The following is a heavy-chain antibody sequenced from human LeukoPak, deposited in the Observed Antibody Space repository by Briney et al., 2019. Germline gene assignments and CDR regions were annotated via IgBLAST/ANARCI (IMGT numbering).Heavy chain of an antibody. Sequence: PGGSLRLSCAASGFTFHSYAMSWVRQAPGKGLEWVSTISDNGVGTFYADSVKGRFTISRDSSKNTLDLQMNSLRAEDTAVYYCAKGFYGDYGGDRGQGTLVTVSS. D-gene: IGHD4-17*01. V-gene: IGHV3-23*01. J-gene: IGHJ4*02. CDR1: GFTFHSYA. CDR3: AKGFYGDYGGD. CDR2: ISDNGVGT.